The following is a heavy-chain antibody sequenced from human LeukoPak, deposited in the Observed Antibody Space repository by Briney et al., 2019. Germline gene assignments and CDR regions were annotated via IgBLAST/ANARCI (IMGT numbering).Heavy chain of an antibody. CDR1: GFTLSSYW. J-gene: IGHJ6*02. CDR2: ISGSGGST. Sequence: PGGSLRLSCAASGFTLSSYWMIWVRQAPGKGLEWVAAISGSGGSTYYADSVKGRFTISRDNSKNTLYLQMNSLRAEDTAVYDCAKPYDCSGPESYYYYGMDVWGQGTTVTVSS. D-gene: IGHD3-22*01. CDR3: AKPYDCSGPESYYYYGMDV. V-gene: IGHV3-23*01.